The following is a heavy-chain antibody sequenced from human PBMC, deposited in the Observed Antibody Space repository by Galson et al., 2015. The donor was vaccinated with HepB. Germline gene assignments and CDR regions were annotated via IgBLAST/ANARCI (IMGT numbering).Heavy chain of an antibody. J-gene: IGHJ4*02. CDR1: GFSFDIYA. D-gene: IGHD6-6*01. Sequence: LRLSCAASGFSFDIYAMTWVRQAPLKGLEWVSSISKSGDVTYSASSVKGRFTISRDNSNNTLYLQMNSLRAEDTAVYYCAKDRGGGGAGRPKVDYWGQGTLVTVSS. CDR3: AKDRGGGGAGRPKVDY. CDR2: ISKSGDVT. V-gene: IGHV3-23*01.